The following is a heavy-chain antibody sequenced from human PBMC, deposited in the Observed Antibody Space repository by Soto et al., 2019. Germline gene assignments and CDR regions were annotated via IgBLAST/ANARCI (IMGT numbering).Heavy chain of an antibody. CDR2: GRSEERRV. CDR3: AIHLAAKRDY. Sequence: PGGSLRLSCAASGFTFSSYAMHWVRQAPGEGQGLRRGRSEERRVGKECRSGWAPYTYKKDNAKNTLYLQMNSLRAEDTAVYYCAIHLAAKRDYWGQGPLVTVSA. D-gene: IGHD3-3*02. J-gene: IGHJ4*02. CDR1: GFTFSSYA. V-gene: IGHV3-30*04.